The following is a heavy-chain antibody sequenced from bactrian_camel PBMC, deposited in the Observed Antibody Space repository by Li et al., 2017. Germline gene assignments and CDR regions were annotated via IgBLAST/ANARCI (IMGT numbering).Heavy chain of an antibody. V-gene: IGHV3-2*01. CDR1: GFSFGSAY. CDR2: TFADGQTT. J-gene: IGHJ7*01. Sequence: HVQLVESGGGLVQPGGSLRLSCAASGFSFGSAYMTWVRQAPGKGLEWVSSTFADGQTTYYPASLKGRFTISKDNARKMLYLQIDSLRPEDTAVYYCASADRSERKQSYNGMDYWGNGTQVTVS.